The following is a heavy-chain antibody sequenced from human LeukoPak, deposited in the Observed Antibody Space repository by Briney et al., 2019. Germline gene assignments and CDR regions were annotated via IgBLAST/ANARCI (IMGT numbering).Heavy chain of an antibody. CDR3: ARGMGGRLGELSLRYFDL. CDR2: MNPNSGNT. CDR1: GYTFTSYD. J-gene: IGHJ2*01. V-gene: IGHV1-8*01. Sequence: ASVKVSCTASGYTFTSYDINWVRQATGQGLEWMGWMNPNSGNTGYAQKFQGRVTMTRNTSISTAYMELSSLRSEDTAVYYCARGMGGRLGELSLRYFDLWGRGTLVTVSS. D-gene: IGHD3-16*02.